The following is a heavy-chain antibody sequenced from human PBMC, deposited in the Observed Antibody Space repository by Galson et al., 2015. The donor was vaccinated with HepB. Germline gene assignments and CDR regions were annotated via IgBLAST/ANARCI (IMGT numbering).Heavy chain of an antibody. Sequence: SLRLSCAASGFTFSSYGMHWVRQAPGKGLEWVGRIKSKTDGGTTDYTASVKGRFTISRDDSKNTLYLQMNSLRTEDTAVCYCTTQSTNDPWGQGTLVTVSS. CDR2: IKSKTDGGTT. CDR1: GFTFSSYG. D-gene: IGHD1-26*01. V-gene: IGHV3-15*01. J-gene: IGHJ5*02. CDR3: TTQSTNDP.